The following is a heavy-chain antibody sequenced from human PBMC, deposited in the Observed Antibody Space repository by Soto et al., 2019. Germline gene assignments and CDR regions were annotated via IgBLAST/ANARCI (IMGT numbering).Heavy chain of an antibody. V-gene: IGHV4-30-4*01. CDR1: GGSISSGDYY. D-gene: IGHD1-7*01. CDR2: IYYSGST. J-gene: IGHJ4*02. CDR3: ARGNEVITGTTALDY. Sequence: SETLSLTCTVSGGSISSGDYYWSWIRQPPGKGLEWIGHIYYSGSTYYNPSLKSRVTISVDTSKNQFSLKLSSVTAADTAVYYCARGNEVITGTTALDYWGQGTLVTVSS.